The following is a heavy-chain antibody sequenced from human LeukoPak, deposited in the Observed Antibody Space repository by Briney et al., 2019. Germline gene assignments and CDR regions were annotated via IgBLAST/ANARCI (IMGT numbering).Heavy chain of an antibody. CDR1: GGSISSSSYY. CDR3: ARRDGYNYPNAFDI. V-gene: IGHV4-39*07. CDR2: IYYSGST. D-gene: IGHD5-24*01. Sequence: SETLSLTCTVSGGSISSSSYYWGWIRQPPGKGLEWIGSIYYSGSTYYNPSLKSRVTISVDTSKNQFSLKLSSVTAADTAVYYCARRDGYNYPNAFDIWGQGTMVTVSS. J-gene: IGHJ3*02.